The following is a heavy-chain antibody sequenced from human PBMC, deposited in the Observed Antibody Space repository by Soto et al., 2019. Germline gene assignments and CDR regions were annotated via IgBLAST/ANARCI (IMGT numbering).Heavy chain of an antibody. J-gene: IGHJ2*01. CDR2: IYYSGST. Sequence: PSETLSLTCTVSGGSISSSSYYWGWIRQPPGKGLEWIGSIYYSGSTYYNPSLKSRITISVDTSNNQFSLRSEDTAVYYCARSPEIATISPDWYFDLWGRGPLVTVSS. V-gene: IGHV4-39*01. CDR3: ARSPEIATISPDWYFDL. D-gene: IGHD5-12*01. CDR1: GGSISSSSYY.